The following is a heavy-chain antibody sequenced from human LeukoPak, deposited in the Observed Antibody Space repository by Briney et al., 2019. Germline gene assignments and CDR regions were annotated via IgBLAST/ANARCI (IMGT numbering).Heavy chain of an antibody. Sequence: SETLSLTCTVSGGSIGSYYWSWIRQPPGKGLEWIGYIYYSGSTNYNPSLKSRVTISVDTSKNQFSLKLSSVTAADTAVYYCARGRSFSVAGSKRDYYYYGMDVWGQGTTVTVSS. D-gene: IGHD3-10*01. CDR1: GGSIGSYY. J-gene: IGHJ6*02. CDR2: IYYSGST. V-gene: IGHV4-59*01. CDR3: ARGRSFSVAGSKRDYYYYGMDV.